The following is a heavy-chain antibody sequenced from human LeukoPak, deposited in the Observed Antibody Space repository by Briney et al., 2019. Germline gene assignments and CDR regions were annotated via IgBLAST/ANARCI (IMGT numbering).Heavy chain of an antibody. CDR1: GYTFTSYG. D-gene: IGHD3-9*01. J-gene: IGHJ5*02. Sequence: ASVKVSCKASGYTFTSYGISWVRQAPGQRLEWMGWISAYNGNTNYAQKLQGRVTMTTDTSTSTAYMELRSLRSDDTAVYYCARDRTPYYDILTGPHWFDPWGQGTLVTVSS. CDR3: ARDRTPYYDILTGPHWFDP. CDR2: ISAYNGNT. V-gene: IGHV1-18*04.